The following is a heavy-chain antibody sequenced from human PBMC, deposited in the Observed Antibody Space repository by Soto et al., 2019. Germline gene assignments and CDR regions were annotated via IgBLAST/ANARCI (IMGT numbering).Heavy chain of an antibody. CDR3: ARDTGDGTFDF. CDR2: INAGYGNT. Sequence: ASVKVSCKASGYTFGSYAMHWVRQAPGQRLEWMGWINAGYGNTKSSQKFQDRVTISRDTSASTAYMELTSLRSEDAAVYYCARDTGDGTFDFWGQGTLVTVSS. V-gene: IGHV1-3*01. D-gene: IGHD7-27*01. J-gene: IGHJ4*02. CDR1: GYTFGSYA.